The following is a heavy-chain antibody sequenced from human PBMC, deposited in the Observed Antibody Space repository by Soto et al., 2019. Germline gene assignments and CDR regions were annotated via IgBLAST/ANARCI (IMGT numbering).Heavy chain of an antibody. V-gene: IGHV4-39*01. Sequence: SETLSLTCTVSGGSISSSSYYWGWIRQPPGKGLEWIGSIYYSGSTYYNPSLKSRVTISVDTSKNQFSLKLSSVTAADTAVYYCASYYYDSSGYGTDYWGQGTLVT. CDR2: IYYSGST. J-gene: IGHJ4*02. CDR1: GGSISSSSYY. D-gene: IGHD3-22*01. CDR3: ASYYYDSSGYGTDY.